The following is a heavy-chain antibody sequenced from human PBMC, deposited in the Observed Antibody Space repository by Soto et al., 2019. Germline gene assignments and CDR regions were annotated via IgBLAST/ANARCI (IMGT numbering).Heavy chain of an antibody. CDR1: GGSISSGGYY. D-gene: IGHD4-4*01. Sequence: PSETLSLTCTVSGGSISSGGYYWSWIRQHPGKGLEWIGYIYYSGSTYYNPSLKSRVTISVDTSKNQFSLKLSSVTAADTAVYYCARDRDSNYYYYMDVWGKGTTVTVSS. CDR3: ARDRDSNYYYYMDV. CDR2: IYYSGST. J-gene: IGHJ6*03. V-gene: IGHV4-31*03.